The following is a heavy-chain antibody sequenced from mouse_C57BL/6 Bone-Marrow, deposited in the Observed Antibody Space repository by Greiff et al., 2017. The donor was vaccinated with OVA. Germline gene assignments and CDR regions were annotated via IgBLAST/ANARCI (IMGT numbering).Heavy chain of an antibody. Sequence: QVQLQQSGAELARPGASVKMSCKASGYTFTSYTMHWVKQRPGQGLEWIGYINPSRGYTKYNQKFKDKATLTADKASSTAYMQLISLTSEDSAVYYCARCATVYFDYWGQGTTLTVSS. V-gene: IGHV1-4*01. J-gene: IGHJ2*01. CDR1: GYTFTSYT. CDR3: ARCATVYFDY. D-gene: IGHD1-1*01. CDR2: INPSRGYT.